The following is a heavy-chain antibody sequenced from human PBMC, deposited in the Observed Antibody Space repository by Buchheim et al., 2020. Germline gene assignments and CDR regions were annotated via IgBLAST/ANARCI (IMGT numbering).Heavy chain of an antibody. CDR3: ARLGDFWSGYSPNDDYYYYYGMDV. CDR2: IYYSGST. V-gene: IGHV4-39*01. D-gene: IGHD3-3*01. Sequence: QLQLQESGPGLVKPSETLSLTCTVSGGSISSSSYYWGWIRQPPGKGLEWIGSIYYSGSTYYNPSLKSRVTISVDTSKNQFSLKLSSVNAADTAVYYCARLGDFWSGYSPNDDYYYYYGMDVWGQGTT. CDR1: GGSISSSSYY. J-gene: IGHJ6*02.